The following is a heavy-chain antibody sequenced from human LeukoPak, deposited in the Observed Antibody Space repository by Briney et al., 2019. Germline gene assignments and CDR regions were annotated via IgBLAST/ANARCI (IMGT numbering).Heavy chain of an antibody. J-gene: IGHJ4*02. V-gene: IGHV3-49*03. CDR2: IRSKAYGGTT. CDR3: TRVEEARADFDY. Sequence: PGGSLRLSCTASGFTFGDYAMSWFRQAPGKGLEWVGFIRSKAYGGTTEYAASVKGRFTISRDDSKSIAYLQMNSLKIEDTAVYYCTRVEEARADFDYWGQGTLVTVSS. CDR1: GFTFGDYA.